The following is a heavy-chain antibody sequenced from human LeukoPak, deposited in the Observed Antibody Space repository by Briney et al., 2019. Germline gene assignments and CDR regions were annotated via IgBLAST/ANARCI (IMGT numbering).Heavy chain of an antibody. Sequence: GGSLRLSCAASGFTFRSYAMSWVRQAPGKGLEWVSAISASGDSTDYADSVRGRFTISRDNARNTLSLQMNSLRAEDTAVYYCAKDLWARGGLYTDLFDYWGQGTLVTVSS. CDR2: ISASGDST. D-gene: IGHD3-16*01. V-gene: IGHV3-23*01. J-gene: IGHJ4*02. CDR1: GFTFRSYA. CDR3: AKDLWARGGLYTDLFDY.